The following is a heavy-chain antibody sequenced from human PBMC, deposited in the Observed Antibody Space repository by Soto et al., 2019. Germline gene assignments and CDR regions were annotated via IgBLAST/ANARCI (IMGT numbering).Heavy chain of an antibody. V-gene: IGHV1-8*01. CDR2: MNPNSGNT. J-gene: IGHJ6*02. CDR1: GYTSTSYD. CDR3: ARERGAYYYYGMDV. D-gene: IGHD1-1*01. Sequence: ASVKVSCKASGYTSTSYDINWVRQATGQGLEWMGWMNPNSGNTGYAQKFQGRVTMTRNTSISTAYMELSSLRSEDTAVYYCARERGAYYYYGMDVWGQGTTVTVSS.